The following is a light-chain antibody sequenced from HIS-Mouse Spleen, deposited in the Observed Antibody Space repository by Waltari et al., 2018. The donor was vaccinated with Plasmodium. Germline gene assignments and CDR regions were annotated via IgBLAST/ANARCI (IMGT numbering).Light chain of an antibody. CDR2: DAS. V-gene: IGKV1-33*01. CDR3: QQYDNLPPYN. J-gene: IGKJ2*01. CDR1: QDISNY. Sequence: DIQMTQSPSSLSASVGDRVTITCQASQDISNYLNWYQQKPGKAPKHLIYDASNLETGVPSRFSGSGSGTDFTFTISSLQPEDIATYYCQQYDNLPPYNFGQGTKLEIK.